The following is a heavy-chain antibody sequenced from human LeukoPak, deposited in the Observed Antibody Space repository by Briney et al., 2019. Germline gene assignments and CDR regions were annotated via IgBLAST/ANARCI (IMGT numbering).Heavy chain of an antibody. J-gene: IGHJ4*02. CDR1: GFTVSSNY. CDR3: ARDRDSSGWFDY. CDR2: IYSGYST. Sequence: GGSLRLSCAASGFTVSSNYMSRVRQAPGKGLEWVSIIYSGYSTYYADSVKGRFTISRDNSKNTLYLQMNSLRAEDTAVYYCARDRDSSGWFDYWGQGTLVTVSS. D-gene: IGHD6-19*01. V-gene: IGHV3-66*01.